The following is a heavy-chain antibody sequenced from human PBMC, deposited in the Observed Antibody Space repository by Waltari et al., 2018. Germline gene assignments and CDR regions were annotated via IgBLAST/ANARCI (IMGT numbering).Heavy chain of an antibody. CDR1: GFTFSSYS. D-gene: IGHD1-1*01. CDR2: ISSSSSTI. J-gene: IGHJ4*02. Sequence: EVQLVESGGGLVQPGGSLRLSCAASGFTFSSYSMNRVRQAPGKGLEWVSYISSSSSTIYYADSVKGRFTISRDNAKNSLYLQMNSLRAEDTAVYYCARVLAGTTIDYWGQGTLVTVSS. V-gene: IGHV3-48*04. CDR3: ARVLAGTTIDY.